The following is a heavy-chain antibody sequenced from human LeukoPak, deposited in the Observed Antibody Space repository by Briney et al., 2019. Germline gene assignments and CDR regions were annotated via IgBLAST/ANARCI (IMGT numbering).Heavy chain of an antibody. CDR1: GGSISSGDYY. Sequence: SQTLSLTCTVSGGSISSGDYYWSWIRQHPGKGLECIGYIYYSGRTFYTPYLKSRVIISVDTSKNKFSLKLSSVTAADTAVYYCARVPWFPISYYFDYWGQGTLVTVSS. V-gene: IGHV4-31*03. CDR2: IYYSGRT. D-gene: IGHD3-10*01. CDR3: ARVPWFPISYYFDY. J-gene: IGHJ4*02.